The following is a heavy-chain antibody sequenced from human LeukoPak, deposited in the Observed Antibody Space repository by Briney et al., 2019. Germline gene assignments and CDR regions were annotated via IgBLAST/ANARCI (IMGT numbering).Heavy chain of an antibody. D-gene: IGHD2-2*01. J-gene: IGHJ5*02. CDR1: GFTFSSYA. V-gene: IGHV3-23*01. CDR3: ASKTLGYCSSTNCFNNWFDP. CDR2: ISTSGGNT. Sequence: GGSLRLSCAASGFTFSSYAMSWVRQAPGKGLEWVSAISTSGGNTYYADSVKGRFTISRDNSKNTLYLQMNSLRAEDTAVYYCASKTLGYCSSTNCFNNWFDPWGQGTLVTVSS.